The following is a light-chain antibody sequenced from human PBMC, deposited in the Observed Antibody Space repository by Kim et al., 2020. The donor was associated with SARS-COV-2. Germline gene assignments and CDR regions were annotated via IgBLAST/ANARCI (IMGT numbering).Light chain of an antibody. CDR3: QQYNSYAYT. J-gene: IGKJ2*01. Sequence: DIQMTQSPSTLSASVGDRVTITCRASQSISSWLAWYQQKPGKAPKLLIYKASSLESGVPSRYSGSGSGTEFTLTISSLQPDDFATYYCQQYNSYAYTWGQETKLEI. CDR2: KAS. CDR1: QSISSW. V-gene: IGKV1-5*03.